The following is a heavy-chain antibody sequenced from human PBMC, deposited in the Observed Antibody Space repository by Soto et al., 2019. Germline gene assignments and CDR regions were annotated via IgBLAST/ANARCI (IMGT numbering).Heavy chain of an antibody. Sequence: GGSLRLSCAASGFTFSSYSMNWVRQAPGKGLEWVSSISSSSSYIYYADSVKGRFTISRDNAKNSLYLQMNSLRAEDTAVYYCARDPLLWFGELETNYMDVWGKGTTVTVSS. CDR2: ISSSSSYI. CDR1: GFTFSSYS. D-gene: IGHD3-10*01. CDR3: ARDPLLWFGELETNYMDV. V-gene: IGHV3-21*01. J-gene: IGHJ6*03.